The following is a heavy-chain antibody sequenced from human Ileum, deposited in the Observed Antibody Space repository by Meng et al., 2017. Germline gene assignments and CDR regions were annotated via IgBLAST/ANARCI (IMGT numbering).Heavy chain of an antibody. V-gene: IGHV4-61*08. J-gene: IGHJ4*02. Sequence: QVPLQESGPGLVRPSGTLSPICTVSGGSVSTSDYQWGWIRQPPGKGLEWIGYAGTNYNPSLKSRVTISVDTSKRQFSLKLTSVTAADTAVYYCARDHWGSLDYWGQGILVTVSS. CDR2: AGT. CDR1: GGSVSTSDYQ. D-gene: IGHD7-27*01. CDR3: ARDHWGSLDY.